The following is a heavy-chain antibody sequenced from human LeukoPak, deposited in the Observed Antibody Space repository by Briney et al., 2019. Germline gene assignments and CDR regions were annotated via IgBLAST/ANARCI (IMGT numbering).Heavy chain of an antibody. D-gene: IGHD6-6*01. CDR2: INSDGSWT. J-gene: IGHJ5*02. CDR3: AKSQYSSSSFLVGFDP. CDR1: GNYW. V-gene: IGHV3-74*01. Sequence: GGSRRLSCAASGNYWMHWVRQAPGKGLVWVSHINSDGSWTSYADSVKGRFTISRDNAKNSLYLQMNSLRAEDTALYYCAKSQYSSSSFLVGFDPWGQGTLVTVSS.